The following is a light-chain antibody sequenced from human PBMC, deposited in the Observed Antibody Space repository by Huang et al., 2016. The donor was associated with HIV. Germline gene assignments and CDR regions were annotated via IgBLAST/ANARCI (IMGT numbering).Light chain of an antibody. CDR2: GAS. Sequence: EIVMTQSPATLSVSPGERATLSCRASQSVSSNLAWYQQKPGQAPRLLIYGASTRATGSPARFRGSGSGTEFTLTISSLQSEDFAVYYCQQYNNWPPEETFGPGTKVDIK. CDR3: QQYNNWPPEET. J-gene: IGKJ3*01. V-gene: IGKV3-15*01. CDR1: QSVSSN.